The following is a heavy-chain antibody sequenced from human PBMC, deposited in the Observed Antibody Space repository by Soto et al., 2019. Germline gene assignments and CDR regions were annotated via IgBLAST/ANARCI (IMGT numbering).Heavy chain of an antibody. CDR1: GYPVTAYY. V-gene: IGHV1-2*02. Sequence: QLHLVHSGAVVKKPGASVTVSCSASGYPVTAYYMHWVRQAPGRGLEWMGGINPATGAAKYTQTCQGGVTMTRDTSTSTVFMELSGLTSEDTAVFYCARGGGVGVAGSAAFDMWGQGTVVTVSS. CDR2: INPATGAA. D-gene: IGHD3-3*01. CDR3: ARGGGVGVAGSAAFDM. J-gene: IGHJ3*02.